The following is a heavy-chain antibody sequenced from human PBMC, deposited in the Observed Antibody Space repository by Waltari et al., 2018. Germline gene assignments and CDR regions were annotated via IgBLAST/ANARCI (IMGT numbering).Heavy chain of an antibody. CDR3: TRVAESSRLYYYYYMDV. J-gene: IGHJ6*03. Sequence: EVQLVESGGGLVQPGRSLRLSCTASGFTFGDYRMSWVRQAPGKGLECVGFIRSKTYGGTTEYASSVKGRFTFSRDDSKSIAYLQMNSLKTEDTAVYYCTRVAESSRLYYYYYMDVWGKGTTVTVSS. CDR2: IRSKTYGGTT. CDR1: GFTFGDYR. D-gene: IGHD6-13*01. V-gene: IGHV3-49*04.